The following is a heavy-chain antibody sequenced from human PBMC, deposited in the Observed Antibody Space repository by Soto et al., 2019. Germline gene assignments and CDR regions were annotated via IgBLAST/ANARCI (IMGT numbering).Heavy chain of an antibody. CDR1: GYTFTSYG. CDR3: ARDLSQWLVTYYYGMDV. V-gene: IGHV1-18*04. D-gene: IGHD6-19*01. J-gene: IGHJ6*02. Sequence: ASVKVSCKASGYTFTSYGISWVRQAPGQVLEWMGWISAYNGNTNYAQKLQGRVTMTTDTSTSTAYMELRSLRSDDTAVYYCARDLSQWLVTYYYGMDVWGQGTTVTVSS. CDR2: ISAYNGNT.